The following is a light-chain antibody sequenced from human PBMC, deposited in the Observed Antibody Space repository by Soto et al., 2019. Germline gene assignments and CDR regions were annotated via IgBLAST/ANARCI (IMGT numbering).Light chain of an antibody. CDR1: QSIGTW. CDR3: QQFNAFSWT. Sequence: DIQMTQSPSTLSASVGARVPITCRASQSIGTWLAWYQQNPGKPPKLLIYDASSLKSGVPSRFSGSGSGTEFTLTISSLQPDDFATYYCQQFNAFSWTFGRGTKVDI. CDR2: DAS. V-gene: IGKV1-5*01. J-gene: IGKJ1*01.